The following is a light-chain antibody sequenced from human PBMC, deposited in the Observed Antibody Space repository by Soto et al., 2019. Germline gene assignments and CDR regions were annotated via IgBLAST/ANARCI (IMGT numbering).Light chain of an antibody. V-gene: IGLV1-47*01. CDR3: AAWDDSLSGPRV. CDR2: RNN. Sequence: QSVLTRPPSASRTPGQRVTISCSGSSSNIGSNYVYWYQQLPGTAPKLLIYRNNQRPSGVPDRFSGSKSGTSASLAISGLRSEDEADYYCAAWDDSLSGPRVFGGGTKLTVL. CDR1: SSNIGSNY. J-gene: IGLJ3*02.